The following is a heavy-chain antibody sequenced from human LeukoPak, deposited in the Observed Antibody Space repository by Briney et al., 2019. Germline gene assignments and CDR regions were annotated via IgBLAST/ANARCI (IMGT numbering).Heavy chain of an antibody. CDR1: GGTFSSYA. CDR2: IIPIFGTA. D-gene: IGHD3-10*01. V-gene: IGHV1-69*05. Sequence: PKASVKVSCKASGGTFSSYAISWVRQAPGQGLEWMGGIIPIFGTANYAQKFQGRVTMTRNTSISTAYMELSSLRSEDTAVYYCAREGGRFGELWSVSMQYAFDIWGQGTMVTVSS. J-gene: IGHJ3*02. CDR3: AREGGRFGELWSVSMQYAFDI.